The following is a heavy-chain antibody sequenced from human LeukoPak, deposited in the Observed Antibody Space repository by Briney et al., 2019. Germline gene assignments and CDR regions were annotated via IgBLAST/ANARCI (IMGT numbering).Heavy chain of an antibody. J-gene: IGHJ4*02. Sequence: GGSLRLSCAASGFTFSSYAMHWVRQAPGKGLEWVAVISYDGSNKYYADSVKGRFTISRDNSKNTLYLQMNSLRAEDTAVYYCANALGYCSGGSCYSDYWGQGTLVTVSS. D-gene: IGHD2-15*01. CDR2: ISYDGSNK. CDR1: GFTFSSYA. V-gene: IGHV3-30-3*01. CDR3: ANALGYCSGGSCYSDY.